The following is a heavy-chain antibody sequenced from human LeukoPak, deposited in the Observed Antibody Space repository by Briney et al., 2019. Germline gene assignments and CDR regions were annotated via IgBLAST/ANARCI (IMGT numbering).Heavy chain of an antibody. V-gene: IGHV3-13*01. D-gene: IGHD1-26*01. CDR3: ARDKGPGPSGSSYWYFDL. CDR2: IGTAGDT. CDR1: GFTFSSYD. J-gene: IGHJ2*01. Sequence: GGSLRLSCAASGFTFSSYDMHWVRQATGKGLEWVSAIGTAGDTYYPGSVKGRFTISRENAKNSLYLQMNSLRAGDTAVYYCARDKGPGPSGSSYWYFDLWGRGTLVTVSS.